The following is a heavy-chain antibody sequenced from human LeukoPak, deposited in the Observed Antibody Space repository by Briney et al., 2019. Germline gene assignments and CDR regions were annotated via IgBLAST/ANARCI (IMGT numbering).Heavy chain of an antibody. V-gene: IGHV4-59*01. J-gene: IGHJ3*02. CDR1: GGSISSYY. CDR2: IYYSGST. Sequence: KSSETLSLTCTVSGGSISSYYWSWIWQPPGKGLEWIGYIYYSGSTNYNPSLKSRVTISVDTSKNQFSLKLSSVTAADTAVYYCAREFKGYYDFWSGLDAFDIWGQGTMVTVSS. CDR3: AREFKGYYDFWSGLDAFDI. D-gene: IGHD3-3*01.